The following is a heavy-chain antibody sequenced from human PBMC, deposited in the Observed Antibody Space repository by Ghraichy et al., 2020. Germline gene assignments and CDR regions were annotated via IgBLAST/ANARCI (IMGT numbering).Heavy chain of an antibody. CDR2: IYYSGST. CDR1: GGSISSGGYY. J-gene: IGHJ5*02. V-gene: IGHV4-31*03. D-gene: IGHD1-14*01. Sequence: SETLSLTCTVSGGSISSGGYYWSWIRQHPGKGLEWIGYIYYSGSTYYNPSLKSRVTISVDTSKNQFSLKLSSVTAADTAVYYCARAPSVYNWFDPWGQGTLVTVSS. CDR3: ARAPSVYNWFDP.